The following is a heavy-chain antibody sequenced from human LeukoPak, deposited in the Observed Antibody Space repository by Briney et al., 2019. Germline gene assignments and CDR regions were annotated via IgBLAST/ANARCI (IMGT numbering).Heavy chain of an antibody. V-gene: IGHV1-18*01. D-gene: IGHD2-15*01. Sequence: ASVKVSCKASGYTFTSYGISWVRQAPGQGLEWMGWISAYNGNTNYAQKLQGRVTMTTDTSTSTAYMELRSLRSDDTAVYYCARLTAGVVVAAHHVVEAKLYHYLDYWGQGTLVTVSS. CDR3: ARLTAGVVVAAHHVVEAKLYHYLDY. CDR1: GYTFTSYG. CDR2: ISAYNGNT. J-gene: IGHJ4*02.